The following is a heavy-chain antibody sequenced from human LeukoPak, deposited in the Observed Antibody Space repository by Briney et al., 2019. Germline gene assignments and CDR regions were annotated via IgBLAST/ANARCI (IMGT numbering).Heavy chain of an antibody. J-gene: IGHJ4*02. Sequence: SVKVSCKASGGTFSSYAISWVRQAPGQGLEWMGGIIPTFGTANYAQKFQGRVTITTDESTSTAYMELSSLRSEDTAVYYCATSRLRFLEWLLYIFDYWGQGTLVTVSS. CDR3: ATSRLRFLEWLLYIFDY. D-gene: IGHD3-3*01. V-gene: IGHV1-69*05. CDR1: GGTFSSYA. CDR2: IIPTFGTA.